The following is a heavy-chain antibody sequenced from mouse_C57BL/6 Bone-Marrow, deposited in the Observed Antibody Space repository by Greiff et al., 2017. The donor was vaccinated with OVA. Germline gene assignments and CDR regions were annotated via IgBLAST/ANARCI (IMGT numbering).Heavy chain of an antibody. CDR1: GFSLTSYG. J-gene: IGHJ1*03. D-gene: IGHD1-2*01. V-gene: IGHV2-2*01. Sequence: VHLVESGPGLVQPSQSLSISCTASGFSLTSYGVHWVRQSPGKGLEWLGVIWSGGSTDYNAAFISRLCISKDNSKNQVFFKMKRLHAEDTAVYYCARNAGYHWGCDVWGTGTTITVTA. CDR3: ARNAGYHWGCDV. CDR2: IWSGGST.